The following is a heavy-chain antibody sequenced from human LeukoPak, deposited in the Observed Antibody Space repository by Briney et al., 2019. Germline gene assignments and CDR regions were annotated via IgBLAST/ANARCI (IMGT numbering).Heavy chain of an antibody. CDR2: ISAYNGNT. Sequence: ASVKVSCKASGYTFTSYGISWVRQAPGQGLEWMGWISAYNGNTNYAQKLQGRVTMTTDTSTSTAYMELRSLRSEDTAVYYCASSGGRFLEWLLLYWGQGTLVTVSS. CDR3: ASSGGRFLEWLLLY. J-gene: IGHJ4*02. CDR1: GYTFTSYG. V-gene: IGHV1-18*01. D-gene: IGHD3-3*01.